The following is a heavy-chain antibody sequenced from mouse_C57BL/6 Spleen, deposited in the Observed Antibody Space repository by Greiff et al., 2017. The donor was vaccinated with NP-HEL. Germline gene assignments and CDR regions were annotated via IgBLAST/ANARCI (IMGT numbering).Heavy chain of an antibody. Sequence: QVQLQQPGAELVRPGTSVKLSCKASGYTFTSYWMHWVKQRPGQGLEWIGVIDPSDSYTNYNQKFKGKATLTVDTSSSTAYMQLSSLTSEDSAVYYCARSGPYYFDYWGKGTTLTVSS. D-gene: IGHD3-1*01. V-gene: IGHV1-59*01. CDR2: IDPSDSYT. CDR1: GYTFTSYW. CDR3: ARSGPYYFDY. J-gene: IGHJ2*01.